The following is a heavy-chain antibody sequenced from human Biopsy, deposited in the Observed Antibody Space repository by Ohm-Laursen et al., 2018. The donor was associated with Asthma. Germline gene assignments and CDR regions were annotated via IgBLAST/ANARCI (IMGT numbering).Heavy chain of an antibody. J-gene: IGHJ5*02. CDR3: ARGQKSAGDRWFDP. Sequence: ASVKVSCNASGYTFIGCHIHWMRQAPGQGLEWKGRINPNSGGTNYAQKFQGRVTMTRDTSISTAYMEVSRLRSDDTAVYYCARGQKSAGDRWFDPWGQGTLVTVSS. D-gene: IGHD6-13*01. V-gene: IGHV1-2*06. CDR2: INPNSGGT. CDR1: GYTFIGCH.